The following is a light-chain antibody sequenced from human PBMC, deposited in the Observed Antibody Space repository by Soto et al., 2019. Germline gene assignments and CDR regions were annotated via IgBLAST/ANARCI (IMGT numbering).Light chain of an antibody. CDR1: SSNIGNNY. CDR2: DNN. Sequence: QSVLTQPPSVSAAPGQMVTISCSGSSSNIGNNYVSWYQHLPGTAPKLLIYDNNKRPSGIPDRFSGSKSGTSATLGITGLQTGDEADYYCGTWDSSLSVVFGGGTKLTVL. V-gene: IGLV1-51*01. CDR3: GTWDSSLSVV. J-gene: IGLJ2*01.